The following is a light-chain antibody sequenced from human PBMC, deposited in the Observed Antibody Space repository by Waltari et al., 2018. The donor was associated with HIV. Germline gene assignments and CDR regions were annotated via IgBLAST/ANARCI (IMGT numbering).Light chain of an antibody. CDR2: QET. CDR1: ISGEYY. Sequence: SYQLTQPHSVSFSPRPATTSTCSGVISGEYYVSGYHQRPGQSPVLVIYQETGRPSGIPERLSGSNSGNTATLTISGTQAMDEADYYCQAWDSSAVVFGGGTKLTVL. CDR3: QAWDSSAVV. V-gene: IGLV3-1*01. J-gene: IGLJ2*01.